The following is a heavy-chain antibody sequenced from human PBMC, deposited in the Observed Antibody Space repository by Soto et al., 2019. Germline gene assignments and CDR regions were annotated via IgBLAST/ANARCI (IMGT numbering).Heavy chain of an antibody. CDR2: ISGGGGST. Sequence: EVQLLESGGGLVQPGGSLRLSCAASGFTFSSYAMSWVRQAPGKGLEWVSAISGGGGSTYYADSVKGRFTISRDNSKNTLYLQMNSLRAEDTAVYYCAKLYHYGSVPLTDYWGQGTLVTVSS. CDR3: AKLYHYGSVPLTDY. CDR1: GFTFSSYA. V-gene: IGHV3-23*01. D-gene: IGHD3-10*01. J-gene: IGHJ4*02.